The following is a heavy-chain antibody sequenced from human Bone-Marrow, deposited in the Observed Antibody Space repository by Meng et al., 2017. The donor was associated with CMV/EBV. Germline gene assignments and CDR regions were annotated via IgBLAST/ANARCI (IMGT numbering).Heavy chain of an antibody. CDR3: ATVGLGMNWFDP. CDR2: INHSGNT. CDR1: GGSFSCYY. V-gene: IGHV4-34*01. Sequence: QVLLQQGGAGLLNPSETLSLSFAVYGGSFSCYYWCWIRQPPGKGLEWIAEINHSGNTNYHPSLKSRVTISVDTSKNQFPLKLSSVTAADTAVYYCATVGLGMNWFDPWGQGTLVTVSS. J-gene: IGHJ5*02.